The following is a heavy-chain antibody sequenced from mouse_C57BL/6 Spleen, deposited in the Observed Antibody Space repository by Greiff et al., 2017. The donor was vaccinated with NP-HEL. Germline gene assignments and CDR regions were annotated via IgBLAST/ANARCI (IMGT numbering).Heavy chain of an antibody. D-gene: IGHD1-1*01. CDR3: ARWVYGSSSWFAY. V-gene: IGHV1-7*01. CDR1: GYTFTSYW. CDR2: INPSSGYT. Sequence: QVQLQQSGAELAKPGASVKLSCKASGYTFTSYWMHWVKQRPGQGLKWIGYINPSSGYTKYNQKFQDMATLTADKSSSTAYMQLSSLTYEDSACYYCARWVYGSSSWFAYWGQGTLVTVSA. J-gene: IGHJ3*01.